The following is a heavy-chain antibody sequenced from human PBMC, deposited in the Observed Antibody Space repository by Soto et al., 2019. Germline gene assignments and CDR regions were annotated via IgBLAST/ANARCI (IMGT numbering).Heavy chain of an antibody. CDR3: ARADYGRSGYPFDY. CDR2: MSYDGSNK. V-gene: IGHV3-30-3*01. D-gene: IGHD3-22*01. J-gene: IGHJ4*02. Sequence: GSLRLSCAASGFTFSDYGMQWAHQAPGKGLVWVAVMSYDGSNKYYADFVKGRFTTSRDNSKNTLYLQMNSLRADDTAVYYCARADYGRSGYPFDYGSQGTLVTVSS. CDR1: GFTFSDYG.